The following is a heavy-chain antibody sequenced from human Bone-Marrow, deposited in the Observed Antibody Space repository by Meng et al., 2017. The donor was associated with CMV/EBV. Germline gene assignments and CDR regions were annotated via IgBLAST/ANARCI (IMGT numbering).Heavy chain of an antibody. D-gene: IGHD6-13*01. CDR2: ISSSSSTI. Sequence: GESLKISCAASGFTFSSYSMNWVRQAPGKGLEWVSYISSSSSTIHYADSVKGRFTISRDNAKNSLYLQMNSLRAEDTAVYYCARDHSSREVGLLLGYYYYGMDVWGQGTTVTVSS. V-gene: IGHV3-48*04. CDR3: ARDHSSREVGLLLGYYYYGMDV. CDR1: GFTFSSYS. J-gene: IGHJ6*02.